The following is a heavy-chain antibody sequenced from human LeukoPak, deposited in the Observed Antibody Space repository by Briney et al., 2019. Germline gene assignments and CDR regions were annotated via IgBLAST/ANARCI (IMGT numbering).Heavy chain of an antibody. CDR3: ARDTNYNDSSGYYYYMDV. V-gene: IGHV4-4*07. Sequence: SETLSLTSTGSGGYISSYYWSWIRQPAGKGLEWIGRIYTSGSTNYNPSLKSRVTISVDTSKNQFSLKLSPVTAADTAVYYCARDTNYNDSSGYYYYMDVWGKGTTVTISS. CDR1: GGYISSYY. J-gene: IGHJ6*03. CDR2: IYTSGST. D-gene: IGHD3-22*01.